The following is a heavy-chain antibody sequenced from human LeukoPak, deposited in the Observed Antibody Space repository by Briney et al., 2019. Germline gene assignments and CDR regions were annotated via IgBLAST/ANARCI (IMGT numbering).Heavy chain of an antibody. V-gene: IGHV4-59*01. Sequence: SVTLSLTCTVSGGSISSYYWSWIRQPPGKGLEWIGYIYYSGSTNYNPSLKSRVTISVDTSKNQFSLKLSSVTAADTAVYYCARHGLHSSSWLNYYYYGMDVWGQGTTVTVSS. CDR3: ARHGLHSSSWLNYYYYGMDV. CDR1: GGSISSYY. CDR2: IYYSGST. D-gene: IGHD6-13*01. J-gene: IGHJ6*02.